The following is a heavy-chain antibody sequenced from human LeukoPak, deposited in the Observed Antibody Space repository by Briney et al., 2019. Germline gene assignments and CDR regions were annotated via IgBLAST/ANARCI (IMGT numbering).Heavy chain of an antibody. CDR2: ISTSSIYI. J-gene: IGHJ4*02. CDR3: ARGEWSSSPFDY. Sequence: GGSLRLSCAASGFTFSTYSMNWVRQAPGKGLEWISFISTSSIYIYYADSVKGRFTISRDNARNSLYLQMNSLRAEDTAVYYRARGEWSSSPFDYWGQGTLVTVSS. CDR1: GFTFSTYS. D-gene: IGHD6-6*01. V-gene: IGHV3-21*01.